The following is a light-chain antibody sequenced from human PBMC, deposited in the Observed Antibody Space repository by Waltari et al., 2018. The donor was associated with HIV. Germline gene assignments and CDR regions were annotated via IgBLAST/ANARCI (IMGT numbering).Light chain of an antibody. CDR1: SSKIGSNT. J-gene: IGLJ3*02. CDR3: AAWHDSLNGSWV. V-gene: IGLV1-44*01. Sequence: QSVLTQPPSASGTPGQRVTISCSGSSSKIGSNTVNWYQQLPGTAPKLLIYIKNQRPHGVPARFAGSKSGTSASLAISGLQSEDEADYYCAAWHDSLNGSWVFGGGTKLTVL. CDR2: IKN.